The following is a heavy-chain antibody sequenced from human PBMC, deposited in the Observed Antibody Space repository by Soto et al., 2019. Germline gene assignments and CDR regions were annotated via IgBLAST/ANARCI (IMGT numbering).Heavy chain of an antibody. J-gene: IGHJ4*02. CDR3: AREDSIIIPAVSDY. D-gene: IGHD2-2*01. CDR2: ISKSDYT. CDR1: GFAFNNYG. V-gene: IGHV3-21*01. Sequence: GGSLRLSCTVSGFAFNNYGINWVRQAPGKGLEWVSSISKSDYTYYSDSVTGRFTISRDNAKNSVSLQMNTLRVEDTAVYYCAREDSIIIPAVSDYWRQGTLVTVSS.